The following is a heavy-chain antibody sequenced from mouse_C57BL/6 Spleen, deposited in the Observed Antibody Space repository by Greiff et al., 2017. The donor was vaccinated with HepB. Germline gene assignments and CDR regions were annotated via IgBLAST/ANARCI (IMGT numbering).Heavy chain of an antibody. CDR2: ISDGGSYT. CDR3: ARVPYYSNYYFDY. J-gene: IGHJ2*01. CDR1: GFTFSSYA. Sequence: EVKLVESGGGLVKPGGSLKLSCAASGFTFSSYAMSWVRQTPEKRLEWVATISDGGSYTYYPDNVKGRFTISRDNAKNNLYLQMSHLKSEDTAMYYCARVPYYSNYYFDYWGQGTTLTVSS. V-gene: IGHV5-4*03. D-gene: IGHD2-5*01.